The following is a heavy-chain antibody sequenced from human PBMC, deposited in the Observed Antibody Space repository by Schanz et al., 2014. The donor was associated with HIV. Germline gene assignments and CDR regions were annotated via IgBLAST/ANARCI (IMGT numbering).Heavy chain of an antibody. Sequence: QVPLVQSGAEVKEPGASVKVSCKPYGHIFTGYLMHWVRQAPGQGLEWMGWINPNSGATDSAQKFQGRVTMTRDTSISTAFMELSSLRSDDTAVYYCARGEDWPGGASDHWGQGTLVTVSS. CDR1: GHIFTGYL. CDR3: ARGEDWPGGASDH. CDR2: INPNSGAT. J-gene: IGHJ5*02. V-gene: IGHV1-2*02. D-gene: IGHD1-26*01.